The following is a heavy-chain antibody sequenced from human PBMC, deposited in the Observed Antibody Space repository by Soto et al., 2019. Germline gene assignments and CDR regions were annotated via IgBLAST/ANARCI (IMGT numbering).Heavy chain of an antibody. J-gene: IGHJ5*02. D-gene: IGHD6-25*01. CDR3: AGQTFTIAAASYGRSNWFDP. Sequence: XETLTLTCTASGGSITSSSHFGGWVRQPPGKGLEWIGTIYFTGNTYYTPSLKSRLTMSIDTSKNEFSLRLNSVTAADTAVYYCAGQTFTIAAASYGRSNWFDPWGPGTLVTVSS. V-gene: IGHV4-39*01. CDR2: IYFTGNT. CDR1: GGSITSSSHF.